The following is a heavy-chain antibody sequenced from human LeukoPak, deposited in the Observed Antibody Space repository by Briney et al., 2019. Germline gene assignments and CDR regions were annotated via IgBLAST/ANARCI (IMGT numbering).Heavy chain of an antibody. J-gene: IGHJ2*01. CDR1: GGSISSGSYY. V-gene: IGHV4-61*01. Sequence: SETLSLTCTVSGGSISSGSYYWSCIRQPPGKGLECIGYIYYSGSTNYNPSLKSRVTISVDTSKHQFSLKLSSVTAADTAVYYCARAQYQYYDSSGFDLWGRGTLVTVSS. CDR2: IYYSGST. CDR3: ARAQYQYYDSSGFDL. D-gene: IGHD3-22*01.